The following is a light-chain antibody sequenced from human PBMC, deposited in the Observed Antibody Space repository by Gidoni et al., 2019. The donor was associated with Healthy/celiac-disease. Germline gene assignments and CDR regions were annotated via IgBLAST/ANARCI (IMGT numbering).Light chain of an antibody. J-gene: IGKJ1*01. CDR2: WAS. CDR3: QQYYSTPT. V-gene: IGKV4-1*01. Sequence: DIVMTQSPDSLAVSLGERATINCKSSQSVLYSSNNQNYLAWYQQKPGQPPKLLIYWASTRESGVPDRFSGSGSGTDFTLTISSLQAEDVAVYYCQQYYSTPTFXXXTKVEIK. CDR1: QSVLYSSNNQNY.